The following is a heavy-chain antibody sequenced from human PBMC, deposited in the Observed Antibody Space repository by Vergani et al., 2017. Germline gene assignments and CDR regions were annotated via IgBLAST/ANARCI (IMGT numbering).Heavy chain of an antibody. D-gene: IGHD6-19*01. CDR2: IIPIFGTA. CDR3: ASASIAVAGNTGDAFDI. J-gene: IGHJ3*02. V-gene: IGHV1-69*13. CDR1: GGTFSSYA. Sequence: QVQLVQSGAEVKKPGSSVKVSCKASGGTFSSYAISWVRQAPGQGLEWMGRIIPIFGTANYAQKFQGSVTITADESTSTAYMELSSLRSEDTAVYYCASASIAVAGNTGDAFDIWGQGTMVTVSS.